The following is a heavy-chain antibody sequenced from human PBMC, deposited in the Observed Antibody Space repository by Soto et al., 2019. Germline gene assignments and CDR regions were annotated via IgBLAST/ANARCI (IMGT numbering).Heavy chain of an antibody. CDR1: GGSISSGGYY. J-gene: IGHJ4*02. CDR3: ASGGFGDVPLLY. V-gene: IGHV4-31*03. D-gene: IGHD3-10*01. CDR2: IYYSGST. Sequence: QVQLQESGPGLVKPSQTLSLTCTVSGGSISSGGYYWSWVRQHPGKGLEWIGYIYYSGSTYYNPSLKSRVTISVDTSKNPFSLKLSSVTAADTAVYYCASGGFGDVPLLYWGQGTLVTVSS.